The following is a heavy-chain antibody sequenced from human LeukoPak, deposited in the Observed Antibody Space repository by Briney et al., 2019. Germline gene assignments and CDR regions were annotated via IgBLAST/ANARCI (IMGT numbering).Heavy chain of an antibody. J-gene: IGHJ4*02. CDR3: ARVGEMMDTAMVFDY. CDR2: ISAYNGNT. CDR1: GYTFTSYG. Sequence: GASVKVSCKASGYTFTSYGISWVRQAPGQGLEWMGWISAYNGNTNYAQKLQGRVTMTTDTSTSTAYMELRSLRSDDTAVYYCARVGEMMDTAMVFDYWGQGTLVTVSS. V-gene: IGHV1-18*01. D-gene: IGHD5-18*01.